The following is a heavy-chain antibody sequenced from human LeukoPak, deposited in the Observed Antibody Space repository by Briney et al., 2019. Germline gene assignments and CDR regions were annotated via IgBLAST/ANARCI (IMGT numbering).Heavy chain of an antibody. D-gene: IGHD4-17*01. V-gene: IGHV3-66*01. CDR1: EFTVSTNY. Sequence: GGSLRLSCAASEFTVSTNYMSWVRQAPGQGLEWVSVIYSDGTTYYADSVKGRFTISRDNSRNTLHLQMNSLRPEDTAVYFCASGRLNLYGDSWGQGTLVTVSS. CDR2: IYSDGTT. J-gene: IGHJ4*02. CDR3: ASGRLNLYGDS.